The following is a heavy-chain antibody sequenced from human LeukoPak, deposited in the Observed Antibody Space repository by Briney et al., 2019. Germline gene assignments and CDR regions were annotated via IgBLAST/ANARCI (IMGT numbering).Heavy chain of an antibody. Sequence: ASETLSLTCTVSGGSISSYYWSWLRQPPGKGLEWIGYIYYSGSTNYNPSLKSRVTISVDTSKNQFSLKLSSVTAADTAVYYCARDILGRSNGGSNYFGMEVWGQGTTVTVSS. CDR2: IYYSGST. V-gene: IGHV4-59*01. J-gene: IGHJ6*02. D-gene: IGHD2-15*01. CDR3: ARDILGRSNGGSNYFGMEV. CDR1: GGSISSYY.